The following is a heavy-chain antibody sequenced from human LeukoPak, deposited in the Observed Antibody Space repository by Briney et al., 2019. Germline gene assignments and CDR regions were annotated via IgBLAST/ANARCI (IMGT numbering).Heavy chain of an antibody. CDR2: IYYSGST. D-gene: IGHD5-12*01. CDR1: GGSISSSPYH. CDR3: ARHASVDGNWPRPLDY. V-gene: IGHV4-39*01. J-gene: IGHJ4*02. Sequence: PSETLSLTCTVSGGSISSSPYHWGWIRQSPGTGLEWIGNIYYSGSTYYNPSLKTRVTISVDTSKNQFSLKLTSVTAADTAVYYCARHASVDGNWPRPLDYWGQGSLVTVSS.